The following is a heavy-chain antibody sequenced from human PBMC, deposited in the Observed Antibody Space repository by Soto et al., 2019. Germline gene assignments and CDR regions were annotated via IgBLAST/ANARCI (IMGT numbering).Heavy chain of an antibody. CDR1: GGSVSSGSYY. CDR3: ARDRSDTTIYGKYYYYGMDV. V-gene: IGHV4-31*03. CDR2: IYYSGST. D-gene: IGHD3-3*01. Sequence: SETLSLTCPVSGGSVSSGSYYWSWIRQPPGKGLEWIGYIYYSGSTYYNPSLKSRVTISVDTSKNQFSLKLSSVTAADTAVYYCARDRSDTTIYGKYYYYGMDVWGQGTTVTVSS. J-gene: IGHJ6*02.